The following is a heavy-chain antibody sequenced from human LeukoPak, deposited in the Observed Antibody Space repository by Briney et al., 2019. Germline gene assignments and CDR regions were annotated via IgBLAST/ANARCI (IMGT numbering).Heavy chain of an antibody. CDR3: ARFRPGGYESYFDY. CDR1: GGSVSSGRYY. J-gene: IGHJ4*02. CDR2: IHYSGST. Sequence: SETLSLTCTVSGGSVSSGRYYWSWIRQPPGKGLEWIAYIHYSGSTNYNPSLKSRVTISVDTSKNQFSLKLSSVTAADTAVYYCARFRPGGYESYFDYWGQGTLVTVSS. V-gene: IGHV4-61*01. D-gene: IGHD5-12*01.